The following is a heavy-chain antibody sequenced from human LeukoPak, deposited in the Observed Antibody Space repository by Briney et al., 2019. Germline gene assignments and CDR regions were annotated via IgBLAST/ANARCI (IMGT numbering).Heavy chain of an antibody. CDR2: IKQDGSEK. D-gene: IGHD2-15*01. J-gene: IGHJ6*03. CDR3: AREGGYCSSGSCFMDV. Sequence: GGSLRLSCAASGFTVSTYYMTWVRQAPGKGLEWVANIKQDGSEKQYVDSVRGRFTVSRDNAKNSLYLQMNSLRVEDTAVYFCAREGGYCSSGSCFMDVWGKGTTVIVSS. CDR1: GFTVSTYY. V-gene: IGHV3-7*01.